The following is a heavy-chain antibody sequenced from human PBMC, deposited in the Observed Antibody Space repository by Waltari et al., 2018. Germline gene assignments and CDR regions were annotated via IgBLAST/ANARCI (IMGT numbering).Heavy chain of an antibody. CDR2: IRSKANRKAT. D-gene: IGHD2-15*01. J-gene: IGHJ6*02. CDR3: TTASLGYCSGGSCYHHGYYYGMDV. CDR1: GFTFSGSA. Sequence: EVQLVESGGGLVQPGGSLKLSCAASGFTFSGSAMHWVRQASGKGLEWVGRIRSKANRKATEYAAAVKGRCTISREDSKNTAYLQMNSLKTEDTAVYYCTTASLGYCSGGSCYHHGYYYGMDVWGQGTTVTVSS. V-gene: IGHV3-73*01.